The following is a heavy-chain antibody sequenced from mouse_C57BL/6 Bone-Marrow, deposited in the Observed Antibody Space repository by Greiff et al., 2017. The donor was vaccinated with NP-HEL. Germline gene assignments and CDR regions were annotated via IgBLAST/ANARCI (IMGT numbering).Heavy chain of an antibody. D-gene: IGHD2-10*02. CDR2: ISYDGRN. Sequence: EVKLVESGPGLVKPSQSLSLTCSVTGYSITSGYYWNWIRRFPGNKLEWVGSISYDGRNNYSPSLKNRISITRDTSKNQFFLKLNSVTAEDTATYYCARAYGNYLDYWGQGTTLTVSS. CDR3: ARAYGNYLDY. V-gene: IGHV3-6*01. CDR1: GYSITSGYY. J-gene: IGHJ2*01.